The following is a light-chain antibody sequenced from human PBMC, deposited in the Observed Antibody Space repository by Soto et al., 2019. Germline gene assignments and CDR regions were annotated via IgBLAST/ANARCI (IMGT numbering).Light chain of an antibody. CDR1: QSSSSN. Sequence: EIVLTQSPATLSLSPGERAPLSCRASQSSSSNLAWYQQQPGQAPRLLIYDASSRATGIPDRFSGGGSGTDFTLTISRLEPEDFAVYYCQHYGSSPPITFGQGTRLEIK. CDR3: QHYGSSPPIT. V-gene: IGKV3-20*01. J-gene: IGKJ5*01. CDR2: DAS.